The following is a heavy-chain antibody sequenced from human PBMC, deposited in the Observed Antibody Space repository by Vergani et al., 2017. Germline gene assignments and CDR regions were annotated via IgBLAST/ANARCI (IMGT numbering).Heavy chain of an antibody. CDR2: IYTSGST. V-gene: IGHV4-61*02. Sequence: QVQLQESGPGLVKPSQTLSLTCTVSGGSISSGSYYWSWIRQPAGKGLEWIGRIYTSGSTHYNPSLKSRVTISVDTSKNQFSLKLSSVTAADTAVYYCARDATTVFDPWGQGTLVTVSS. J-gene: IGHJ5*02. CDR3: ARDATTVFDP. CDR1: GGSISSGSYY. D-gene: IGHD2/OR15-2a*01.